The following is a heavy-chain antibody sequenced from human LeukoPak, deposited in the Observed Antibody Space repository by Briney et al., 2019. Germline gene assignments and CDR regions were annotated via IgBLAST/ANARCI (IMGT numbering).Heavy chain of an antibody. D-gene: IGHD6-13*01. CDR1: GGSTSRYY. CDR2: IYYTGTT. V-gene: IGHV4-59*08. Sequence: SETLSLTCTVSGGSTSRYYWSWIRQPPGKSLEWIGYIYYTGTTTYNPFLKSRVTISIDTSTNQFSLNLSSVTAADTAVYYCARLPGIAAVWGQGTLVIVSS. J-gene: IGHJ1*01. CDR3: ARLPGIAAV.